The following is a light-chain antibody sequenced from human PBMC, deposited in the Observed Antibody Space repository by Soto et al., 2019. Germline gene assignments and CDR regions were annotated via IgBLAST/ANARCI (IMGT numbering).Light chain of an antibody. J-gene: IGLJ2*01. V-gene: IGLV2-14*01. Sequence: QSALPQPASGSGWPGRSITISCTGTSSDVGGYNYVSWYQQHPGKAPKLMIYEVSKRPSGVSNRFSGSKSGNTASLTISGLQAEDEADYYCSSYTSSSTLVVFGGGTKLPVL. CDR1: SSDVGGYNY. CDR2: EVS. CDR3: SSYTSSSTLVV.